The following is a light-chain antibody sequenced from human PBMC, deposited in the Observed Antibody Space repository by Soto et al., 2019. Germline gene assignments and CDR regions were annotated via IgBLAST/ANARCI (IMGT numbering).Light chain of an antibody. V-gene: IGKV3-11*01. J-gene: IGKJ4*01. CDR2: DAS. CDR1: QSVSID. CDR3: QQRSNWRRLT. Sequence: IVLTQSPATLSLSPGERATLSCRASQSVSIDLAWYQQKPGQAPRLLIYDASTRATGIPARFSGSGSRTDFNLTISSLEPEDFAVYYCQQRSNWRRLTFGGGTKVEIK.